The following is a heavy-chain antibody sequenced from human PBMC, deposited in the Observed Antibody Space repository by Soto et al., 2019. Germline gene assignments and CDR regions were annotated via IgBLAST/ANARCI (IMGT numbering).Heavy chain of an antibody. J-gene: IGHJ4*02. CDR3: AKVFSGSTGEFDY. CDR1: GGSISSGDYY. Sequence: SETLSLTCTVSGGSISSGDYYWSWIRQPPGKGLEWIGYIYYSGSTYYNPSLKSRVTISVDTSKNQFSLKLSSVTAADTAVYYCAKVFSGSTGEFDYWGQGTLVTVYS. D-gene: IGHD1-26*01. CDR2: IYYSGST. V-gene: IGHV4-30-4*01.